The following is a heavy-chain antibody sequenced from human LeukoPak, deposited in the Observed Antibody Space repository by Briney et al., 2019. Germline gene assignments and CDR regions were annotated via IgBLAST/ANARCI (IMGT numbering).Heavy chain of an antibody. J-gene: IGHJ5*02. CDR3: ARDLRMGYDILTGYYGGVWFDP. CDR1: GYTFTGYY. D-gene: IGHD3-9*01. CDR2: INPNSGGT. V-gene: IGHV1-2*04. Sequence: ASVKVSCKASGYTFTGYYMHWVRQAPGQGLEWMGWINPNSGGTNYAQKFQGWVTMTRDTSISTAYMELSRLRSDDTAVYYCARDLRMGYDILTGYYGGVWFDPWGQGTLVTVSP.